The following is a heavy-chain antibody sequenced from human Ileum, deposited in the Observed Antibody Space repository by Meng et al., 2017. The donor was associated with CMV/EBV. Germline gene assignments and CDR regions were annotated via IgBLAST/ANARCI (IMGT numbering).Heavy chain of an antibody. CDR2: INSDGSST. J-gene: IGHJ4*02. CDR3: ARSVVAINDY. Sequence: LCCAASGFTFSSYWMHWVRQAPGKGLVGVSRINSDGSSTSYADSVKGRFTISRDNAKNTLYLQMNSLRAEDTAVYYCARSVVAINDYWGQGTLVTVSS. CDR1: GFTFSSYW. V-gene: IGHV3-74*01. D-gene: IGHD2-21*01.